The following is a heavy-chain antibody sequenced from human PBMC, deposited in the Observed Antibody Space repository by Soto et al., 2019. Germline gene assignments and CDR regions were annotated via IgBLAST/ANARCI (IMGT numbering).Heavy chain of an antibody. V-gene: IGHV3-23*01. CDR1: GFTFSSYA. J-gene: IGHJ6*02. Sequence: SLRLSCAASGFTFSSYAMSWVRQAPGKGLEWVSAISGSGGSTYYADSVKGRFTISRDNSKNTLYLQMNSLRAEDTAVYYCAKDRGGGYCSSTSCPLLYGMDVWGQGTTVTVSS. CDR3: AKDRGGGYCSSTSCPLLYGMDV. CDR2: ISGSGGST. D-gene: IGHD2-2*01.